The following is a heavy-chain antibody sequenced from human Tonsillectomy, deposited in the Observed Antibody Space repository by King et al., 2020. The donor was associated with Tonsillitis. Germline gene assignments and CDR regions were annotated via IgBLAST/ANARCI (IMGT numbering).Heavy chain of an antibody. J-gene: IGHJ4*02. CDR3: ATQRVLRYFDWLLGADY. D-gene: IGHD3-9*01. CDR1: GFTFSSYT. V-gene: IGHV3-23*04. CDR2: ISNSGGST. Sequence: VQLVESGGGLVQSGGSLRLSCAASGFTFSSYTMSWVRQAPGKGLEWVSCISNSGGSTYYAVSVRCRFTISRDNSKSTLYLQMNSLRAEDTAVYYCATQRVLRYFDWLLGADYWGQGTLVTVSS.